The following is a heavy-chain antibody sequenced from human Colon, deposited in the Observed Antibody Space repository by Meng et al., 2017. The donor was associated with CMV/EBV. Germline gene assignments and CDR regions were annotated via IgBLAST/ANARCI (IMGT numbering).Heavy chain of an antibody. CDR2: IIPVWGTE. CDR1: GGTFNRHV. D-gene: IGHD4-17*01. Sequence: SVTVSCKASGGTFNRHVISWVRQAPGQGLEWMGGIIPVWGTETYAQKFQGRVTITTDESTATAYMELSSLTSEDTAVYYCARDWDDYGDYITIADYYYNGMDVWGQGTTVTVSS. V-gene: IGHV1-69*05. J-gene: IGHJ6*02. CDR3: ARDWDDYGDYITIADYYYNGMDV.